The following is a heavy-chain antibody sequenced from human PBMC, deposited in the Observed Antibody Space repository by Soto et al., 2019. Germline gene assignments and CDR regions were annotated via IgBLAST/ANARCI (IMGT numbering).Heavy chain of an antibody. V-gene: IGHV4-39*02. Sequence: PSETLSLTCTVSGGSISTSSYYWGWIRQPPGKGLECIGSIYYSGSTYYNPSLKSRVTISVDTSKNQFSLKLSSVTAADTAVYYCARDLQYFDYWGQGTLVTVSS. D-gene: IGHD1-1*01. CDR1: GGSISTSSYY. CDR2: IYYSGST. CDR3: ARDLQYFDY. J-gene: IGHJ4*02.